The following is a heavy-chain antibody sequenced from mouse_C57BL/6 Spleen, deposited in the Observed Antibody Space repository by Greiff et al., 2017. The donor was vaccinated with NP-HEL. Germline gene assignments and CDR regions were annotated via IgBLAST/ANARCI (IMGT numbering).Heavy chain of an antibody. CDR1: GYTFTSYW. V-gene: IGHV1-64*01. D-gene: IGHD1-1*01. CDR2: IHPNSGST. CDR3: ARDSTVYFDV. J-gene: IGHJ1*03. Sequence: QVQLQQPGAELVKPGASVKLSCKASGYTFTSYWMHWVKQRPGQGLEWIGMIHPNSGSTNYNERFKSKATLTVDKSSSTAYMQLSSLTSDDSAVYYCARDSTVYFDVWGTGTTVTVSS.